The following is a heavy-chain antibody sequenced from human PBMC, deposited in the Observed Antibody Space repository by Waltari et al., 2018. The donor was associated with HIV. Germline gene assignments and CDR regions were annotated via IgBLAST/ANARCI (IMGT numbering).Heavy chain of an antibody. CDR2: IFPGDSKT. J-gene: IGHJ4*02. CDR1: GYNFGRYW. D-gene: IGHD4-4*01. Sequence: EVQLEQSGAEMKKPGESLRISCKASGYNFGRYWISWVRQIPGKGLEWMGIIFPGDSKTSYSPSFRGQVTISADKSINTTFLQWTTLKASDSAIYYCATGPDHYCDFWGQGTQVTVSS. CDR3: ATGPDHYCDF. V-gene: IGHV5-51*01.